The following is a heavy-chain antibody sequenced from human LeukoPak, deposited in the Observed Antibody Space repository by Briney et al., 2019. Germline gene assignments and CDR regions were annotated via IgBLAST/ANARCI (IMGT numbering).Heavy chain of an antibody. CDR1: GFTFDDYA. Sequence: GGSLRLSCAASGFTFDDYAMYWVRQAPGKGLEWVSGISWNSGSIGYADSVKGRFTISRDNAKNSLYLQMNSLRAEDMALYYCAKGAFGFWSGHHWYFDLWGRGTLVTVSS. CDR3: AKGAFGFWSGHHWYFDL. V-gene: IGHV3-9*03. D-gene: IGHD3-3*01. CDR2: ISWNSGSI. J-gene: IGHJ2*01.